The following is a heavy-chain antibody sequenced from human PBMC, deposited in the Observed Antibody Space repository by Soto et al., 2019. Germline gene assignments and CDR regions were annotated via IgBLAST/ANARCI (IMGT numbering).Heavy chain of an antibody. Sequence: QVQLVESGGGVVQPGRSLRLSCAASGFTFSSYGMHWVRQAPGKGLEWVAVISYDGSNKYYADSVKGRFTISRDNSKNTLNLQMNSLRAEDTAVYYCAKGRMTTYYYYYGMDVWGQGTTVTVSS. CDR2: ISYDGSNK. CDR1: GFTFSSYG. CDR3: AKGRMTTYYYYYGMDV. V-gene: IGHV3-30*18. J-gene: IGHJ6*02. D-gene: IGHD4-17*01.